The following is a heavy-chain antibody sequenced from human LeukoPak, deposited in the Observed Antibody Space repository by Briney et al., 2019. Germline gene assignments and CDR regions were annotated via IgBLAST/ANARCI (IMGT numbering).Heavy chain of an antibody. J-gene: IGHJ3*02. D-gene: IGHD3-22*01. CDR2: INPNSGGT. V-gene: IGHV1-2*06. Sequence: ASVKVSCKASGYTFTGYHMYWVRQAPGQGLEWMGRINPNSGGTNCAQKFQGRVTMTRDTSISTAHMELSRLRSDDTAVYYCARDPVYYDSSGYNDAFDIWGQGTMVTVSS. CDR3: ARDPVYYDSSGYNDAFDI. CDR1: GYTFTGYH.